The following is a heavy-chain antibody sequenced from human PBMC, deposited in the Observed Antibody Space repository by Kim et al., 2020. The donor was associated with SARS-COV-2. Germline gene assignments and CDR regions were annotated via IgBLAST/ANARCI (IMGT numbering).Heavy chain of an antibody. CDR2: IAGSGAGR. V-gene: IGHV3-23*01. Sequence: GGSLRLSCAASGFTFSNYAMIWVRQAPGKGLECVSGIAGSGAGRFYADSVKGRFTISRDNSKNTLYLQMNSLRAEDTAVYFCAKGQADGWGRGTLVTVAS. J-gene: IGHJ4*02. CDR3: AKGQADG. D-gene: IGHD2-15*01. CDR1: GFTFSNYA.